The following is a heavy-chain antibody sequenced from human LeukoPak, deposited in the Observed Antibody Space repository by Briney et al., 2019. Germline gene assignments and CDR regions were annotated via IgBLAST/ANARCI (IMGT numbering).Heavy chain of an antibody. Sequence: GGSLRLSCAVSGFSVSGYWMTWVRQAPGKGLEWVANIKQDGSEKNYVDSVKGRFSISRDNAENSLFLQMNSLRVEDTAVYYCAREWQGGIAAAGTRIEGDYWGQGTLVAVSS. CDR3: AREWQGGIAAAGTRIEGDY. V-gene: IGHV3-7*01. CDR2: IKQDGSEK. J-gene: IGHJ4*02. D-gene: IGHD6-13*01. CDR1: GFSVSGYW.